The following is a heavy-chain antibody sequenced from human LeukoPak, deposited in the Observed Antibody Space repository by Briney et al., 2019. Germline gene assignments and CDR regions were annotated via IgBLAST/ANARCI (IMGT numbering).Heavy chain of an antibody. CDR1: GFTFSSYA. D-gene: IGHD5-24*01. CDR3: AKVPPEMATIPLLDY. Sequence: GGSLRLSCAASGFTFSSYAMSWVRQAPGKGLERVSAISGSGGSTYYADSVKGRFTISRDNSKNTLYLQMNSLRAGDTAVYYCAKVPPEMATIPLLDYWGQGTLVTDSS. J-gene: IGHJ4*02. CDR2: ISGSGGST. V-gene: IGHV3-23*01.